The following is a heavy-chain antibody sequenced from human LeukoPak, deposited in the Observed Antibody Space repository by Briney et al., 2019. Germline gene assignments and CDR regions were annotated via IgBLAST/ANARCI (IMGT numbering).Heavy chain of an antibody. CDR3: ARALGGWYLINWFDP. Sequence: GASVKVSCKASSYTFSSYGINWVRQAPGQGLQWMGWISTFNGNTNYAQKFQGRVAMTTDKSTSTAYMELRSLISDDTAVYYCARALGGWYLINWFDPWGPGSLVTVSS. V-gene: IGHV1-18*01. D-gene: IGHD6-19*01. CDR2: ISTFNGNT. CDR1: SYTFSSYG. J-gene: IGHJ5*02.